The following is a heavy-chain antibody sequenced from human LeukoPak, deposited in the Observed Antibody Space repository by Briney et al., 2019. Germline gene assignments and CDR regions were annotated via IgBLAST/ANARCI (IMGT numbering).Heavy chain of an antibody. J-gene: IGHJ4*02. V-gene: IGHV3-30-3*01. Sequence: GGSLRLSCAASGFSFSNSAIHWVRQAPGKGLEWVAVMSYDGDNNYYADSVKGRFSISRDNSKNTLYLQMNSLRVEDTAVYYCARAGSSSPWYWGQGTLVTVSS. CDR2: MSYDGDNN. CDR1: GFSFSNSA. D-gene: IGHD6-6*01. CDR3: ARAGSSSPWY.